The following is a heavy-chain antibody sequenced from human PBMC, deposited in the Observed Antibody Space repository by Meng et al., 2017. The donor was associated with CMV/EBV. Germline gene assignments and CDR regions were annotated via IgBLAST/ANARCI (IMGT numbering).Heavy chain of an antibody. V-gene: IGHV1-8*03. CDR3: ARDGPDIVVVPAAIRVAAAGTDYYYYYGMDV. CDR1: GYTFTGYY. D-gene: IGHD2-2*02. Sequence: ASVKVSCKASGYTFTGYYMHWVRQATGQGLEWMGWMNPNSGNTGYAQKFQGRVTITRNSSISTAYMELSSLRSEDTAVYYCARDGPDIVVVPAAIRVAAAGTDYYYYYGMDVWGQGTTVTVSS. J-gene: IGHJ6*02. CDR2: MNPNSGNT.